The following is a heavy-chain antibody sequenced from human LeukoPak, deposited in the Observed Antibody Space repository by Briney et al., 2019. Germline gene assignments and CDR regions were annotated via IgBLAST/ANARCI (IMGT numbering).Heavy chain of an antibody. Sequence: GGSLRLSCTSSGFTFREFAVSWFRQAPGKGLEWIGFVRSSIYGGTPKAAASVKGRFIFSRDDSKGVAYLRMNSLKTDDTAVYYCSREWGNGNDLRPDSWGQGTLVTVSS. D-gene: IGHD1-1*01. J-gene: IGHJ4*02. CDR3: SREWGNGNDLRPDS. CDR1: GFTFREFA. CDR2: VRSSIYGGTP. V-gene: IGHV3-49*03.